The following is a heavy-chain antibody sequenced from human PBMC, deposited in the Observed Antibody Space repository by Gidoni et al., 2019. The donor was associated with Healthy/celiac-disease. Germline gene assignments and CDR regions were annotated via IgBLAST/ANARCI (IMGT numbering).Heavy chain of an antibody. CDR3: ARDVYYYGSGSYPYMDV. CDR2: IYYSGST. V-gene: IGHV4-31*03. Sequence: QVQLQESGPGLVKPSQTLSPTCTVSGGSICSGGYYWSWIRQHPWKGLEWIGYIYYSGSTYYNPSLKSRVTISVDTSKNQFSLKLSSVTAADTAVYYCARDVYYYGSGSYPYMDVWGKGTTVTVSS. D-gene: IGHD3-10*01. CDR1: GGSICSGGYY. J-gene: IGHJ6*03.